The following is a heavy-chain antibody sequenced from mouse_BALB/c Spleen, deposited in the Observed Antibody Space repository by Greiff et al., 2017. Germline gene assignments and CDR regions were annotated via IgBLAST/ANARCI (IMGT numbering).Heavy chain of an antibody. V-gene: IGHV1-69*02. J-gene: IGHJ3*01. CDR1: GYTFTSYW. D-gene: IGHD2-4*01. CDR3: TRGGEDYDGAWFAY. Sequence: QVQLQQPGAELVRPGASVKLSCKASGYTFTSYWINWVKQRPGQGLEWIGNIYPSDSYTNYNQKFKDKATLTVDKSSSTAYMQLSSPTSEDSAVYYGTRGGEDYDGAWFAYGGQGTLVTVSA. CDR2: IYPSDSYT.